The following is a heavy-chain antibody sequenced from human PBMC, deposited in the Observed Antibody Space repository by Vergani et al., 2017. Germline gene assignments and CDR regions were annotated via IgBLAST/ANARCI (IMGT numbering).Heavy chain of an antibody. CDR1: GFTFSSYA. Sequence: EVQLLESGGGLVQPGGSLRLSCAASGFTFSSYAMSWVRQAPGKGLEWVSAISGSGGSTYYADSVKGRFTISRDNSKNTLYLQMNSLRAEDTAVYDCAKDVRGGGTAFDIWGQGTMVTVSS. V-gene: IGHV3-23*01. CDR2: ISGSGGST. D-gene: IGHD2-15*01. CDR3: AKDVRGGGTAFDI. J-gene: IGHJ3*02.